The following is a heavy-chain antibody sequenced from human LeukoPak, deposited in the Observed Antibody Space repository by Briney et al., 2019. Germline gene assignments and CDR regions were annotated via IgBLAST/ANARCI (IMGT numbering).Heavy chain of an antibody. J-gene: IGHJ5*02. CDR1: GGSFSGYY. CDR2: INHSGST. Sequence: SETLSLTCAVYGGSFSGYYWSWIRQPPGKGLELIGEINHSGSTNYNPSLKSRVTISVDTSKNQFSLKLSSVTAADTAVYYCARVRRPYCRSTSCYGRGWFDPWGQGTLVTVSS. V-gene: IGHV4-34*01. CDR3: ARVRRPYCRSTSCYGRGWFDP. D-gene: IGHD2-2*01.